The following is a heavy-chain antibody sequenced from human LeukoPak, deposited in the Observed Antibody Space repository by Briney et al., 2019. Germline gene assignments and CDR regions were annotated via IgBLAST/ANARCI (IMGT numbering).Heavy chain of an antibody. Sequence: KTGGSLRLSCAASGFTFSSYSMNWVRQAPGKGLEWVSSISSSSSYIYYADSVKGRFTISRDNANNSLYLQMNSLRPEDTAVYYCARGKRRFWFDPWGQGTLVTVSS. CDR1: GFTFSSYS. J-gene: IGHJ5*02. D-gene: IGHD3-3*01. CDR3: ARGKRRFWFDP. CDR2: ISSSSSYI. V-gene: IGHV3-21*04.